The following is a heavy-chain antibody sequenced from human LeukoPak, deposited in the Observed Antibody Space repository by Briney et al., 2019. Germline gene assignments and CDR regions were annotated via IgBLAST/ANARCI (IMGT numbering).Heavy chain of an antibody. CDR2: ISYDGSNK. Sequence: GGSLRLSCAASGFTFSSYAMHWVRQAPGKGLEWVAVISYDGSNKYYADSVKGRFTISRDNSKNTLYLQMNSLRAEDTAVYYCARDYGAVGATYYYYYGMDVWGQGTTVTVSS. D-gene: IGHD1-26*01. J-gene: IGHJ6*02. CDR3: ARDYGAVGATYYYYYGMDV. V-gene: IGHV3-30-3*01. CDR1: GFTFSSYA.